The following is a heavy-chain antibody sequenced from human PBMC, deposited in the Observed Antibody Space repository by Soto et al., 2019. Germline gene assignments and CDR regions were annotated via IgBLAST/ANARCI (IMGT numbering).Heavy chain of an antibody. V-gene: IGHV3-7*01. CDR1: GFTFSNYG. J-gene: IGHJ4*02. Sequence: EVQLVESGGDLVQPGGSLKLSCAASGFTFSNYGMTWVRQAPGRGLEWVANIKQDGSEKHYVDSVKGRFTISRDNAKNSLYLQMNGLRAEDTAVYYCARVTTGGGYWGQGTLVTVSS. D-gene: IGHD4-17*01. CDR3: ARVTTGGGY. CDR2: IKQDGSEK.